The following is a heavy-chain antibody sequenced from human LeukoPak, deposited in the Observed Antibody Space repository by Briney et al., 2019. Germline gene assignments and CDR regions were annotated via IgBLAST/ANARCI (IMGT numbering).Heavy chain of an antibody. D-gene: IGHD3-22*01. CDR3: AGMNYYDSSVYWYFDL. CDR1: GGTFSSYA. Sequence: SVKVSCKASGGTFSSYAISWVRQAPGQGLEWMGGIIPIFGTANYAQKFQGRVTITADKSTSTAYMELSSLRSEDTVVYYCAGMNYYDSSVYWYFDLWGRGTLVTVSS. V-gene: IGHV1-69*06. J-gene: IGHJ2*01. CDR2: IIPIFGTA.